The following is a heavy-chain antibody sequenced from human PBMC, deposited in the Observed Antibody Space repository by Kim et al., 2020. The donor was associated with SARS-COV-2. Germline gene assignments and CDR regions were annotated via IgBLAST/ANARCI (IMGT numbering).Heavy chain of an antibody. CDR3: ARPYTIFGVALDY. J-gene: IGHJ4*02. V-gene: IGHV1-69*04. D-gene: IGHD3-3*01. CDR1: GGTFSSYA. CDR2: IIPILGIA. Sequence: SVKVSCKASGGTFSSYAISWVRQAPGQGLEWMGRIIPILGIANYAQKFQGRVTITADKSTSTAYMELSSLRSEDTAVYYCARPYTIFGVALDYWGQGTLVTVSS.